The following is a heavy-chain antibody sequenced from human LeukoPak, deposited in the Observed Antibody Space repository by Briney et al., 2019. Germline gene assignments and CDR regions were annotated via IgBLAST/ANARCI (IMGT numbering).Heavy chain of an antibody. CDR3: ARGKAAAASTLPFDP. CDR2: IYYSGST. Sequence: SETLSLTCTVSGGSINYYYWNWIRQPPGKGLEWIGHIYYSGSTNYNSSLKSQVTISVDTSRNQFPLKLSSLTAADTAVYYRARGKAAAASTLPFDPWGQGTLVTVSS. V-gene: IGHV4-59*01. D-gene: IGHD6-13*01. J-gene: IGHJ5*02. CDR1: GGSINYYY.